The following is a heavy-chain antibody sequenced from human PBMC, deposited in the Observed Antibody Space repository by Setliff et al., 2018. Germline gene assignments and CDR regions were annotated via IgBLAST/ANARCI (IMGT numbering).Heavy chain of an antibody. CDR1: GFTFSSYA. J-gene: IGHJ4*02. CDR3: ARGGDYCGGECYIPPPDSY. V-gene: IGHV3-23*01. CDR2: ISGSAQTT. D-gene: IGHD2-21*01. Sequence: GSLRLSCAASGFTFSSYAITWVRQAPGKGLEWVSMISGSAQTTYYADSVKGRFTISRDNSKNTLYLQMNSLRPEDTAVYYCARGGDYCGGECYIPPPDSYWGQGTLVTVSS.